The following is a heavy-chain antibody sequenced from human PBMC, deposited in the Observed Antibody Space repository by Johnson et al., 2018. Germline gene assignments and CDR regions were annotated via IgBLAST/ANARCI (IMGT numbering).Heavy chain of an antibody. Sequence: VQLVESGGGVVQPGRSXRLSCAASGSIFSGYVMHWVRPAPGKGLEWVALKSQDGISKQDGDSVKDGFTISTDDYKNTLYLEMTSLRVEETAVFSCGRVNVDTDMVWSRRQHNYYYMDVWGKGTTVTVSS. V-gene: IGHV3-30*03. CDR3: GRVNVDTDMVWSRRQHNYYYMDV. CDR2: KSQDGISK. J-gene: IGHJ6*03. D-gene: IGHD5-18*01. CDR1: GSIFSGYV.